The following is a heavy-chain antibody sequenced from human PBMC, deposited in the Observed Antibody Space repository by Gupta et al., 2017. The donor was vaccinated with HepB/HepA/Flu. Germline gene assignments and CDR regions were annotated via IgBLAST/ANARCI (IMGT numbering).Heavy chain of an antibody. CDR2: INAGNGNT. J-gene: IGHJ6*02. V-gene: IGHV1-3*01. CDR1: GYTFTSYA. D-gene: IGHD2-21*02. CDR3: ARRGRVVTTIGGMDV. Sequence: QVQLVQSGAEVKKPGASVKVSCKASGYTFTSYAMHWVRKAPGQRLEWMGWINAGNGNTKYSQKFQGRVTITRDTSASTAYMELSSLRSEDTAVYYCARRGRVVTTIGGMDVWGQGTTVTVSS.